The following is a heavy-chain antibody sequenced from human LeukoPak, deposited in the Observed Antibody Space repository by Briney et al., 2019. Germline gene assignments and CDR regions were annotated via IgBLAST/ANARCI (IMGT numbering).Heavy chain of an antibody. CDR1: DYTFTSFG. CDR2: ISDYNSNT. CDR3: ARHAFLMVIKGDAFDI. J-gene: IGHJ3*02. V-gene: IGHV1-18*01. D-gene: IGHD3-22*01. Sequence: SVMLSCKASDYTFTSFGISWVRQAPGPGLDWMGWISDYNSNTNYAQKIQGRFTITTDTSTSTAYMELRSLRSDDTAVYYCARHAFLMVIKGDAFDIWGQGTMVTVSS.